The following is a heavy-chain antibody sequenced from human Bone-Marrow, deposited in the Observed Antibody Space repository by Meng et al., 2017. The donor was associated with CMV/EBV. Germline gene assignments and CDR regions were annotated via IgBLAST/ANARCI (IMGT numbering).Heavy chain of an antibody. Sequence: GESLKISCAASGFTFSSYAMHWVRQAPGKGLEWVAVISYDGSNKYYADSVKGRFTISRDNSKNTLYLQMNSLRAEDTAVYYCARDVYGLGVYFYWGQGTLVTVSS. V-gene: IGHV3-30*04. CDR3: ARDVYGLGVYFY. D-gene: IGHD6-13*01. CDR1: GFTFSSYA. CDR2: ISYDGSNK. J-gene: IGHJ4*02.